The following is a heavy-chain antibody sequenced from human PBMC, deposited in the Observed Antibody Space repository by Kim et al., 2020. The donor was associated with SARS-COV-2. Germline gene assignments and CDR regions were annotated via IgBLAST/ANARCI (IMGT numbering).Heavy chain of an antibody. D-gene: IGHD3-3*01. V-gene: IGHV3-23*01. CDR2: ISGSGGST. CDR3: AKVVSVLRFLEWSTHGWFDP. J-gene: IGHJ5*02. CDR1: GFTFSSYA. Sequence: GGSLRLSCAASGFTFSSYAMSWVRQAPGKGLEWVSAISGSGGSTYYADSVKGRFTISRDNSKNTLYLQMNSLRAEDPAVYYCAKVVSVLRFLEWSTHGWFDPWGQGTLVTVSS.